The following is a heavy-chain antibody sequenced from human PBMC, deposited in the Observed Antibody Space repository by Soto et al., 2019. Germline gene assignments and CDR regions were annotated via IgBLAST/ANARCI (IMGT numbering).Heavy chain of an antibody. CDR2: ISGGGSTT. J-gene: IGHJ5*01. CDR1: GFMFGSYA. CDR3: AKARNYSSPYDS. Sequence: EVQLLESGGGLVQPGGSLRLSCATSGFMFGSYAMNWVRQAPGKGLEWVSVISGGGSTTNYADSVRGRFTTSRDSSTDTVYLQMYSLRVEDTAVYYCAKARNYSSPYDSWGQGTLVTVSS. D-gene: IGHD6-19*01. V-gene: IGHV3-23*01.